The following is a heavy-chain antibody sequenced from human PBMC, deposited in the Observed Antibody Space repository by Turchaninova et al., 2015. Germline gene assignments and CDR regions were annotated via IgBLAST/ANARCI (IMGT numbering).Heavy chain of an antibody. CDR3: ARVNWIPDY. V-gene: IGHV4-38-2*01. CDR2: IYRSGIT. J-gene: IGHJ4*02. D-gene: IGHD1-20*01. Sequence: QVQLQESGPGLVKPSETLSLTCPVSCYSISSGYHWGWIRQPPGKGLEWIGNIYRSGITYYNPSLKSRVSMSVDTSKNQFSLKLSSVIAADTAVYYCARVNWIPDYWGQGTPVTVSS. CDR1: CYSISSGYH.